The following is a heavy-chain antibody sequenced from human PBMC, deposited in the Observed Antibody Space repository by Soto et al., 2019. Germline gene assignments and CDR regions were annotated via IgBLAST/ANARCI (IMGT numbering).Heavy chain of an antibody. CDR3: ARPTIADRPSPIDY. CDR1: GFTFSNYA. D-gene: IGHD6-6*01. Sequence: QVQLVESGGGVVQPGRSLRLSCAASGFTFSNYAMHWVRQAPGKGLEWVAVISYDGRYKFYADSVQGRFTISRDDSKNTLDLQVNSLRAEDTAVYYCARPTIADRPSPIDYWGQGTLVTVSS. V-gene: IGHV3-30*04. J-gene: IGHJ4*02. CDR2: ISYDGRYK.